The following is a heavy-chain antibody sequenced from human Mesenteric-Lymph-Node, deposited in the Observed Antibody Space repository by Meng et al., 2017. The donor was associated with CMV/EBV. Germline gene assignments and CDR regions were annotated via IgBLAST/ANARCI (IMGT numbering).Heavy chain of an antibody. D-gene: IGHD3-10*01. J-gene: IGHJ4*02. CDR3: TGDSVSNPNLDY. CDR1: GFNVRDKY. Sequence: EVHLVESGGGLVQAGGSLRLSCAASGFNVRDKYMRWVRQAPGKGLEWVCIIYRGDNTYYIDSVKDRFTVSRDNSKNTMYLQMNSLRVEDTAVYYCTGDSVSNPNLDYWGQGTLVTVFS. V-gene: IGHV3-66*01. CDR2: IYRGDNT.